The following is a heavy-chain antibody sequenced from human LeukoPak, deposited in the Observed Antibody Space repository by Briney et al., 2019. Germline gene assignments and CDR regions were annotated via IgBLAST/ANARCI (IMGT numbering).Heavy chain of an antibody. CDR2: IYYSGST. J-gene: IGHJ6*02. CDR3: ASSDTAILNYGMDV. V-gene: IGHV4-59*08. CDR1: GGSFSGYY. D-gene: IGHD5-18*01. Sequence: PSETLSLTCAVYGGSFSGYYWSWIRQPPGKGLEWIGYIYYSGSTNYNPSLKSRVTISVDTSKNQFSLKLSSVTAADTAVYYCASSDTAILNYGMDVWGQGTTVTVSS.